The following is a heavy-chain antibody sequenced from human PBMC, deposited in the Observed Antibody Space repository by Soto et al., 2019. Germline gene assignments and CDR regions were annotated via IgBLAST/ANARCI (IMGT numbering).Heavy chain of an antibody. Sequence: GGSLRLSCAASGFTFSGSTMHWVRQASGKGLEWVGHIRSKTNSYATVYAASVKGRFTISRDDSKNTAYLQMNSLRTEDTAVYYCTRLISSAWIDYWGQGTLVTVSS. CDR2: IRSKTNSYAT. CDR1: GFTFSGST. V-gene: IGHV3-73*01. CDR3: TRLISSAWIDY. D-gene: IGHD6-25*01. J-gene: IGHJ4*02.